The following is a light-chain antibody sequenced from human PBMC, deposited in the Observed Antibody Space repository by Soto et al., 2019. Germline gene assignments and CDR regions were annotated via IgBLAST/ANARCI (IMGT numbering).Light chain of an antibody. V-gene: IGKV1-9*01. Sequence: DIPMTQSTSCLFASVGDCVTVXCRAGQSVRRYLTWCQHNTGKAPKPLIYAASTLQSGVPSRFSGSGSGTEFTLTISSLLPDDFATYECQHFNSYWTFGQGTKVDIK. J-gene: IGKJ1*01. CDR3: QHFNSYWT. CDR1: QSVRRY. CDR2: AAS.